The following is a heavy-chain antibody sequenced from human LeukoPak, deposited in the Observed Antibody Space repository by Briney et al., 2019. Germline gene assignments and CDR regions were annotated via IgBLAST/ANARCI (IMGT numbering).Heavy chain of an antibody. J-gene: IGHJ4*02. Sequence: ASVKVSCKSSGYTFTSYYIHWVRQAPGQGLEWMGIINPSGGSTSYAQKFQGRVTMTRDTSTSTAYMELSSLRSEDTAVYYCARDFSRFFGDYFDCWGQGTLVTVSS. D-gene: IGHD6-13*01. CDR3: ARDFSRFFGDYFDC. CDR2: INPSGGST. CDR1: GYTFTSYY. V-gene: IGHV1-46*01.